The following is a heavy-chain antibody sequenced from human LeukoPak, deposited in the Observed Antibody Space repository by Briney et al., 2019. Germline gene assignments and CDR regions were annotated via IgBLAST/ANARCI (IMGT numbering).Heavy chain of an antibody. CDR3: AVVVTAPYYFDY. CDR2: ISYDGSNK. D-gene: IGHD2-21*02. Sequence: GRSLRLSCAASGFTFSSYGMHWVRQAPGKGLEWVAVISYDGSNKYYADSVKGRFTISRDNSKNTLYLQMNSLRAEDTAVYYCAVVVTAPYYFDYWGQGTLVTVSS. V-gene: IGHV3-30*03. CDR1: GFTFSSYG. J-gene: IGHJ4*02.